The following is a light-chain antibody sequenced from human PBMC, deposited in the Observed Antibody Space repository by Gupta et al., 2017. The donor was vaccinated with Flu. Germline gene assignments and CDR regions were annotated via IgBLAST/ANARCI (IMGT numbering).Light chain of an antibody. Sequence: EFFLTQSHATLSLSPGERATLSCRASQSVSSYVAWYQQKPGQAPRLLIYDASNRATGIPARFSGSGSGTDFTLTISSLEPEDFAVYYCQQRSNWPSTFGQGTKLEIK. CDR1: QSVSSY. CDR2: DAS. CDR3: QQRSNWPST. J-gene: IGKJ2*01. V-gene: IGKV3-11*01.